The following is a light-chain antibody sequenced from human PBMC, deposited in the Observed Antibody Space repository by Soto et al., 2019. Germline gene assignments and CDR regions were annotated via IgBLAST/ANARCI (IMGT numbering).Light chain of an antibody. Sequence: EIVLTQSPGTLSLSPGERATLSCRASQIVRSSYLAWYQQKPGQAPRLLIYGASSRATGIPDMFSGSGSGTDFTLTISRMEPEDFAVYYCQQYSSSPPRYTFGQGTKLEI. CDR2: GAS. J-gene: IGKJ2*01. CDR1: QIVRSSY. V-gene: IGKV3-20*01. CDR3: QQYSSSPPRYT.